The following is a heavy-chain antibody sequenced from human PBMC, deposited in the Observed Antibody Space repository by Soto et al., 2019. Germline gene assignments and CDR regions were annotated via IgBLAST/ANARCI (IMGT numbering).Heavy chain of an antibody. CDR1: GGTFSSYA. CDR3: ARDNYYDSSGRKNAFDI. V-gene: IGHV1-69*13. D-gene: IGHD3-22*01. J-gene: IGHJ3*02. CDR2: IIPIFGTA. Sequence: GASVKVSCKASGGTFSSYAISWARQAPGQGLEWMGGIIPIFGTANYAQKFQGRVTITADESTSTAYMELSSLRSEDTAVYYCARDNYYDSSGRKNAFDIWGQGTMVTVSS.